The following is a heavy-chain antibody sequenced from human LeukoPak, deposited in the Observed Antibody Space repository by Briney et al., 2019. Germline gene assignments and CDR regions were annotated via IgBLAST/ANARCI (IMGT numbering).Heavy chain of an antibody. CDR1: GASFTGYY. J-gene: IGHJ3*02. CDR3: AKSNGYGLIDI. V-gene: IGHV4-34*01. D-gene: IGHD3-22*01. CDR2: MNQRGSM. Sequence: SETLSLTCDVYGASFTGYYWSWIRQSPGKGLEWIGEMNQRGSMNYSPSLKSRVTISLDTSRNQFSLKLNSVTAADTAVYYCAKSNGYGLIDIWGQGTMVTVSS.